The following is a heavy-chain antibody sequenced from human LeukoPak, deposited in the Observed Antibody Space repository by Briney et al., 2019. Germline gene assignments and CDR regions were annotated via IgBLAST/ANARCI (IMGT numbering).Heavy chain of an antibody. CDR1: GFTFSSYE. CDR3: ARDGKGRNRIGYYFDY. CDR2: ISSSGSTI. Sequence: GRSLRLSCAASGFTFSSYEMNWVRQDPGKGLEWVSYISSSGSTIYYAASVKGRFTISRDNAKNSLYLQMNSLRAEDTAVYYCARDGKGRNRIGYYFDYWGQGTLVTVSS. V-gene: IGHV3-48*03. D-gene: IGHD3-10*01. J-gene: IGHJ4*02.